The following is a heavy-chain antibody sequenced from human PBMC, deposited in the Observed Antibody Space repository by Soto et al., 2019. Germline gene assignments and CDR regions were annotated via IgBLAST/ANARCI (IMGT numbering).Heavy chain of an antibody. Sequence: EVQLLESGGGLVQPGGSLRLSCAASGFTFSSYAMSWVRQAPGKGLEWVSVISGSDDSTYYADSVKGRFTISRDNSKNTLYLQMNSLRAEDMAVYYCAKRSSSSTFDSWGQGTLVTVSS. D-gene: IGHD6-6*01. CDR1: GFTFSSYA. CDR2: ISGSDDST. V-gene: IGHV3-23*01. J-gene: IGHJ4*02. CDR3: AKRSSSSTFDS.